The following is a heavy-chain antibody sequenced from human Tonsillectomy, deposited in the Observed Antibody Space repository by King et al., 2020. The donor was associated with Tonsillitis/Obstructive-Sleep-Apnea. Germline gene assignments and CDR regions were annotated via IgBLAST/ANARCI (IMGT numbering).Heavy chain of an antibody. D-gene: IGHD2-2*02. CDR3: ARGYPAYYFDS. CDR2: VNHSGNT. V-gene: IGHV4-34*01. J-gene: IGHJ4*02. CDR1: GGPFNGYY. Sequence: VQLQQWGAGLLKPSETLSLSCAVYGGPFNGYYWTWIRQPPGKGLEWIGEVNHSGNTNYNPSRKSRLTISVDTSKNQFSLTLSSVTAADTAVYYCARGYPAYYFDSWGQGTLVTVSS.